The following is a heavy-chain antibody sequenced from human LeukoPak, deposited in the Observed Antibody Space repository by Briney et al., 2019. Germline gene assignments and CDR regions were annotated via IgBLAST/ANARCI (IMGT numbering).Heavy chain of an antibody. Sequence: GGSLRLSCAASGFTFSSYAMSWVRQAPGKGLEWVSAISGSGGSTYYADSVKGRFTISRDNSKNTLYLQMNSLRAEDTAVYYCAKVRDIVVVPAAIGLAFDIWGQGTMVTVSS. V-gene: IGHV3-23*01. D-gene: IGHD2-2*02. CDR3: AKVRDIVVVPAAIGLAFDI. CDR1: GFTFSSYA. J-gene: IGHJ3*02. CDR2: ISGSGGST.